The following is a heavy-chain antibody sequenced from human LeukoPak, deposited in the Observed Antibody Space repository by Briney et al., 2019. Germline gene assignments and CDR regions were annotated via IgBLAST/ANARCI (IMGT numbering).Heavy chain of an antibody. CDR3: ATYAPLAASTFDY. D-gene: IGHD2-2*01. V-gene: IGHV4-34*01. CDR1: GGSFSGYY. J-gene: IGHJ4*02. Sequence: SETLSLTCAVYGGSFSGYYWSWIRQPPGKGLEWIATIHYSGTTYYNPSLKNRVAISVDTSNNQFSLNLSSVTAADTAVYYCATYAPLAASTFDYWGQGTLVTVSS. CDR2: IHYSGTT.